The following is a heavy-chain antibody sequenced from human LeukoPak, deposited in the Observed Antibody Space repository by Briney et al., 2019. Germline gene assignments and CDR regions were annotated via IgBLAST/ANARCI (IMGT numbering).Heavy chain of an antibody. CDR1: GFTFGSYW. CDR2: IKSDGTTT. D-gene: IGHD2-15*01. CDR3: AKIRALVVVAAVSGAMDY. Sequence: GGSLRLSCAASGFTFGSYWMHWVRQAPGKGLVWVSRIKSDGTTTTYADSVKGRFTISRDNAKNTLYLQMNSLRAEDTAVYYCAKIRALVVVAAVSGAMDYWGQGTLVTVSS. V-gene: IGHV3-74*01. J-gene: IGHJ4*02.